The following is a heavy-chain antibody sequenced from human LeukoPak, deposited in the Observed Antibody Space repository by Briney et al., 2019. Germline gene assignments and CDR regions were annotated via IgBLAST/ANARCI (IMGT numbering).Heavy chain of an antibody. CDR3: ASRGYSYGWYYDSSGYYYAYDY. D-gene: IGHD3-22*01. CDR2: INHSGST. CDR1: GGSFSGYY. J-gene: IGHJ4*02. Sequence: KPSETLSLTCAVYGGSFSGYYWSWIRQPPGKGLEWIGEINHSGSTNYNPSLKSRATISVDTSKNQFSLKLSSVTAADTAVYYCASRGYSYGWYYDSSGYYYAYDYWGQGTLVTVSS. V-gene: IGHV4-34*01.